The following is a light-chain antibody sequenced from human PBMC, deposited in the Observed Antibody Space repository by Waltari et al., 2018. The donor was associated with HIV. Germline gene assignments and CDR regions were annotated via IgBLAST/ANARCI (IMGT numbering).Light chain of an antibody. J-gene: IGLJ2*01. CDR2: DVS. CDR3: SSYTIRTTLE. Sequence: QSALTQPASVSGSPGQSITISCTGTSSDVGTYNYVSWYQQPPGEAPQLKIYDVSNRSSGVSNRFSGSKSGNTASLTISGLQAEDEADYYCSSYTIRTTLEFGGGTKLTVL. V-gene: IGLV2-14*03. CDR1: SSDVGTYNY.